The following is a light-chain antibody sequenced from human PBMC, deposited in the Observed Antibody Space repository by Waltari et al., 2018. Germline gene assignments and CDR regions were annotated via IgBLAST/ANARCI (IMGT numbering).Light chain of an antibody. Sequence: DIQMTQSPSSLSASVGDRVTITCRASQNIMNSLNWYQQKPGKAPRLLIYTASALQGGVPSRFSGSGSGTDFTLTISSLQPEDLATYYCQQSYSTPACGQGTKLEIK. CDR2: TAS. CDR3: QQSYSTPA. V-gene: IGKV1-39*01. J-gene: IGKJ2*01. CDR1: QNIMNS.